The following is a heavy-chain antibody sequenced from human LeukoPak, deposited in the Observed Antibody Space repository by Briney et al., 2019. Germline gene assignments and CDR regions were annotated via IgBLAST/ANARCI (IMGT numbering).Heavy chain of an antibody. CDR2: MNEGGSEI. D-gene: IGHD2-8*01. Sequence: PGGSLRLSCAASGFTFSGYWMTWVRQAPGTGLEWVTYMNEGGSEIYYLDSVKGRFTISRDNGKNSLYLQMNSLRVEDTAVYYCARGVCAFDVWGQGTMVTVSS. CDR1: GFTFSGYW. J-gene: IGHJ3*01. V-gene: IGHV3-7*01. CDR3: ARGVCAFDV.